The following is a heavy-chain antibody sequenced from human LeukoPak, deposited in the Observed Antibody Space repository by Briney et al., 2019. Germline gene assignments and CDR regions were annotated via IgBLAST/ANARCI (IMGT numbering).Heavy chain of an antibody. CDR2: INHSGST. CDR1: GGSFSGYY. D-gene: IGHD3-3*01. J-gene: IGHJ6*03. Sequence: SETLSLTCAVYGGSFSGYYWSWIRQPPGKGLEWIGEINHSGSTNYNPSLKCRVTISVDTSKNQFSLKLSSVTAADTAVYYCARGRVDFWSGYNYMDVWGKGTTVTVSS. V-gene: IGHV4-34*01. CDR3: ARGRVDFWSGYNYMDV.